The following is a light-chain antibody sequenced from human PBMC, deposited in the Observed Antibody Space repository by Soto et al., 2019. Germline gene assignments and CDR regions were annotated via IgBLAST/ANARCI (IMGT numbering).Light chain of an antibody. V-gene: IGLV2-14*01. CDR1: SSDVGGYNY. CDR3: SSYTSSSPLYV. CDR2: DVS. Sequence: QSALTQPASVSGSPGQSITISCTGTSSDVGGYNYVSWYQQHPGKAPKLMIYDVSNRHSGVSNRFSGSKSGNTASLTISGLQAEDEADYYCSSYTSSSPLYVFGPGTNLTVL. J-gene: IGLJ1*01.